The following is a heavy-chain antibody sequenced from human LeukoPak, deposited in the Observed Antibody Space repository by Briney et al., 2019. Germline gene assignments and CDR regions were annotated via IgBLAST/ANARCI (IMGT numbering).Heavy chain of an antibody. V-gene: IGHV1-8*01. J-gene: IGHJ4*02. CDR1: GYTFTNYD. CDR3: ARPPGDRVTSIY. D-gene: IGHD4-17*01. CDR2: MTPNSGST. Sequence: ASVKVSCKAPGYTFTNYDINWVRQAPGQRPEWMGWMTPNSGSTGYAQRFQGRVTMSRDTSTSTAYMELNSLTSDDTAVYYCARPPGDRVTSIYWGQGTLVTVSS.